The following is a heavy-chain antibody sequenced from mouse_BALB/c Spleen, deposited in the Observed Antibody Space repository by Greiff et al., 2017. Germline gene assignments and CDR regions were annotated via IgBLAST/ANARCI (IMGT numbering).Heavy chain of an antibody. D-gene: IGHD2-4*01. CDR1: GFTFSDYY. CDR3: ARDPTTMITTNYYAMDY. J-gene: IGHJ4*01. V-gene: IGHV5-4*02. Sequence: EVQRVESGGGLVKPGGSLKLSCAASGFTFSDYYMYWVRQTPEKRLEWVATISDGGSYTYYPDSVKGRFTISRDNAKNNLYLQMSSLKSEDTAMYYCARDPTTMITTNYYAMDYWGQGTSVTVSS. CDR2: ISDGGSYT.